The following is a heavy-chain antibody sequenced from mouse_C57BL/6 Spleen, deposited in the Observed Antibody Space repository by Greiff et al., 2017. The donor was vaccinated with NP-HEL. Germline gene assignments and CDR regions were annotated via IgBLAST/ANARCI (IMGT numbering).Heavy chain of an antibody. CDR1: GYTFTSYW. J-gene: IGHJ3*01. Sequence: QVQLQQPGAELVKPGASVKMSCKASGYTFTSYWITWVKQRPGQGLEWIGDIYPGSGSTNYNEKFKSKATLTVDTSSSTAYMQLSSLTSEDSAVYYCASRYDGGAWFAYWGQGTLVTVSA. V-gene: IGHV1-55*01. CDR2: IYPGSGST. CDR3: ASRYDGGAWFAY. D-gene: IGHD2-12*01.